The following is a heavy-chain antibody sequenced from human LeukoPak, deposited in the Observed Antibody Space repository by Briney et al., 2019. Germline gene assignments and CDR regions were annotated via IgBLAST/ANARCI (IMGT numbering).Heavy chain of an antibody. CDR3: ARGSDYASSRSYFDY. J-gene: IGHJ4*02. V-gene: IGHV1-2*04. Sequence: GASVKVSCKASGYTFTGYYMHWVRQAPRQGLEWMGWINPNSGGTNYAQKFQGWVTMTRDTSISTAYMELSRLRSDDTAVYYCARGSDYASSRSYFDYWGQGTLVTVSS. CDR1: GYTFTGYY. D-gene: IGHD4/OR15-4a*01. CDR2: INPNSGGT.